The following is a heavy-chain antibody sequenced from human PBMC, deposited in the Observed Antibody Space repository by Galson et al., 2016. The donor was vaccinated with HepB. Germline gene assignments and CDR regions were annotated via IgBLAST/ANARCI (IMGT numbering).Heavy chain of an antibody. CDR3: AREGGQWLERFDY. CDR2: INSDGSST. V-gene: IGHV3-74*01. CDR1: GFTFSSYW. Sequence: SLRLSCAASGFTFSSYWMHWVRQAPGKGLVWVSRINSDGSSTIYADSVKGRFTIPRDNAKNTLYLQMNSLRAEDTAVYYCAREGGQWLERFDYWGQGTLVTVSS. J-gene: IGHJ4*02. D-gene: IGHD6-19*01.